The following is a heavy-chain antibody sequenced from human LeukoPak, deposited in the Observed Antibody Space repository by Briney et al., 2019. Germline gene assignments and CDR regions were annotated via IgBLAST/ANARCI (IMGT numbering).Heavy chain of an antibody. CDR2: ISYDGSNK. J-gene: IGHJ4*02. D-gene: IGHD3-3*01. CDR3: AKAGYYDFWSGYSPFDY. V-gene: IGHV3-30*18. Sequence: GRSLRLSCAASGFTFSSYGMHWVRQAPGKGLEWVAVISYDGSNKYYADSVKGRFTISRDNSKNTLYLQMNSLRAEDTAVYYCAKAGYYDFWSGYSPFDYWGQGTLVTVSS. CDR1: GFTFSSYG.